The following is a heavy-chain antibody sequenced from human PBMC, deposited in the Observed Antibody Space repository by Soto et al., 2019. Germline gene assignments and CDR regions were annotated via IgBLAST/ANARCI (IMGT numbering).Heavy chain of an antibody. CDR2: IYWDDDK. D-gene: IGHD6-13*01. CDR1: GFSLSTSGVG. J-gene: IGHJ5*02. V-gene: IGHV2-5*02. Sequence: GSGPTLVNPTQTLTLTCTFSGFSLSTSGVGLGWIRQPPGKALEWLALIYWDDDKRYSPSLKSRLTITKDTSKNQVVLTMTNMDPVDTATYYCAHVRQLALTGRWFDPWGQGTLVTVSS. CDR3: AHVRQLALTGRWFDP.